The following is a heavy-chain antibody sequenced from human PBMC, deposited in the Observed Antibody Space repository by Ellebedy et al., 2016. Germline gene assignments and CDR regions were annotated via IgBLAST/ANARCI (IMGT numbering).Heavy chain of an antibody. J-gene: IGHJ4*02. Sequence: ASVKVSXKASGYTFTSYYMHWVRQAPGQGLEWMGIINPSGGSTSYAQKFQGRVTMTRDTSTSTVYMELSSLRSEDTAVYYCARSSRGVYSSGYYWHQTEIDYWGQGTLVTVSS. D-gene: IGHD3-22*01. V-gene: IGHV1-46*01. CDR3: ARSSRGVYSSGYYWHQTEIDY. CDR1: GYTFTSYY. CDR2: INPSGGST.